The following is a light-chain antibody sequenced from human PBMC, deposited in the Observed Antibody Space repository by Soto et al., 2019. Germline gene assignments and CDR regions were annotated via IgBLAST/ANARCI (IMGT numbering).Light chain of an antibody. V-gene: IGLV2-14*01. CDR3: SSYTSSSTWV. J-gene: IGLJ3*02. Sequence: QSALTQPASVSGSPGQSIAISCTGTSSDVGGYNYVSWFQQHPGEAPKLMIYEVSNRPSGVSNRFSGSKSGNTASLTISGLQAEDEADYYCSSYTSSSTWVFGGGTKLTVL. CDR2: EVS. CDR1: SSDVGGYNY.